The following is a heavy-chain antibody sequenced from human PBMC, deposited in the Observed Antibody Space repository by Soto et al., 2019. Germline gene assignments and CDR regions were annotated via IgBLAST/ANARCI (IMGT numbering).Heavy chain of an antibody. CDR2: ISYDGSNK. CDR3: AKDILSSSWYDYYYYGMDV. V-gene: IGHV3-30*18. D-gene: IGHD6-13*01. J-gene: IGHJ6*02. CDR1: GFTFSSYG. Sequence: QVQLVESGGGVVQPGRSLRLSCAASGFTFSSYGMHWVRQAPGKGLEWVAVISYDGSNKYYADSVKGRFTISRDNSKNKLYLQMNSLRAEDTAVYYCAKDILSSSWYDYYYYGMDVWGQGTTVTVSS.